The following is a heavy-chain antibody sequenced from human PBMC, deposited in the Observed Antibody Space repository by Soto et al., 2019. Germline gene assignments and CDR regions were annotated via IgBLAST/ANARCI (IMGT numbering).Heavy chain of an antibody. D-gene: IGHD2-15*01. V-gene: IGHV1-69*13. J-gene: IGHJ3*02. CDR3: ARGTCSGGSFYWFGPSPDAFDI. CDR1: GGTFSSYA. Sequence: SVKVSCKASGGTFSSYAISWVRQAPGQGLEWMGGIIPIFGTANYAQKFQGRVTITADESTSTAYMELSSLRSEDTAVYYCARGTCSGGSFYWFGPSPDAFDIWGQGTRVTVSS. CDR2: IIPIFGTA.